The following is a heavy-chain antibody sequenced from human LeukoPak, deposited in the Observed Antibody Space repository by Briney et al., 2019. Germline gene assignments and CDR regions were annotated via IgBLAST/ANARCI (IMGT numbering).Heavy chain of an antibody. J-gene: IGHJ5*02. Sequence: SETLSLTCTVSGGSINSGDYYWSWIRQPPGKGLEWIGYIYYSGSTYYNPSLKSRVTISVDTSKNQFSLKLSSVTAADTAVYYCARGIGAAAGTWFWFDPWGQGTLVTVSS. CDR3: ARGIGAAAGTWFWFDP. CDR1: GGSINSGDYY. CDR2: IYYSGST. V-gene: IGHV4-30-4*01. D-gene: IGHD6-13*01.